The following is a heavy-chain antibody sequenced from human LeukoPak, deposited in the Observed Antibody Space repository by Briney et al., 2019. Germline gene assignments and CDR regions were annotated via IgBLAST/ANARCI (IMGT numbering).Heavy chain of an antibody. CDR1: GGSFSGYY. V-gene: IGHV4-34*01. Sequence: PSETLSLTCAAYGGSFSGYYWSWIRQPPGKGLEWIGEINHSGSTNYNPSLKSRVTISVDTSKNQFSLKLSSVTAADTAVYYCARGTMTTVTYYFDYCGQGILVTVSS. J-gene: IGHJ4*02. CDR3: ARGTMTTVTYYFDY. CDR2: INHSGST. D-gene: IGHD4-17*01.